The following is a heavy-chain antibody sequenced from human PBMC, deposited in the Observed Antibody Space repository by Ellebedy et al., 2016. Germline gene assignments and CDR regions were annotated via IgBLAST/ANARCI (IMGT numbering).Heavy chain of an antibody. CDR1: GFTFSDYY. J-gene: IGHJ4*02. D-gene: IGHD3-10*01. CDR3: ARESMVRGVPFDY. Sequence: GESLKISXAASGFTFSDYYMSWIRQAPGKGLEWVSYISSSGSTIYYADSVKGRFTISRDNAKNSLYLQMNSLRAEDTAVYYCARESMVRGVPFDYWGQGTLVTVSS. CDR2: ISSSGSTI. V-gene: IGHV3-11*01.